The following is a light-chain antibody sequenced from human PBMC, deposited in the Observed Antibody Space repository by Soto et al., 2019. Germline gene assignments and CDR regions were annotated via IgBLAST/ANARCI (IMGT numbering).Light chain of an antibody. V-gene: IGKV3-15*01. Sequence: EIVMTQSPATLSVSPGERATISCRASQSVSSNLAWYQQKPGQAPRLLIYGASTRATGIPARFSGSGSGTEFTLPISSLQSEDFAVYYCQQYNNWPQTFGQGTKVDIK. CDR2: GAS. CDR1: QSVSSN. J-gene: IGKJ1*01. CDR3: QQYNNWPQT.